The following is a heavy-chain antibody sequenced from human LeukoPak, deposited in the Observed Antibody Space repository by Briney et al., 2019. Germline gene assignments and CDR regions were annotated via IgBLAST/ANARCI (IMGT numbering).Heavy chain of an antibody. Sequence: PGGSLRLSCAASGFAVSSNYLNWVRQAPGKGLEWVSVIYSGGSTDYADSVKGRFTISRDSSKNTLYLQMNSLRVEDTAVYYCAKEGGSSYYDSSGYYPINYFDYWGQGTLVTVSS. V-gene: IGHV3-66*01. D-gene: IGHD3-22*01. J-gene: IGHJ4*02. CDR3: AKEGGSSYYDSSGYYPINYFDY. CDR1: GFAVSSNY. CDR2: IYSGGST.